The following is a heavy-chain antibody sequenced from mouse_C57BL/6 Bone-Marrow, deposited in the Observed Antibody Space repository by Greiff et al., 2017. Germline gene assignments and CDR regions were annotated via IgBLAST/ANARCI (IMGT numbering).Heavy chain of an antibody. CDR1: GYAFTNYL. Sequence: LQESGAELVRPGTSVKVSCKASGYAFTNYLIEWVKQRPGQGLEWIGVINPGSGGTNYNEKVKGKATLTADKYSSTAYMQLSSLTSAYSAVYFCARGDYYGSSYWYFDVWGTGTTVTVSS. CDR2: INPGSGGT. CDR3: ARGDYYGSSYWYFDV. J-gene: IGHJ1*03. D-gene: IGHD1-1*01. V-gene: IGHV1-54*01.